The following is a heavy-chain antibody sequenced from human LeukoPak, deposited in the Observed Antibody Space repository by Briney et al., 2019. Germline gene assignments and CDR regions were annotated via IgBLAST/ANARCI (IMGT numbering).Heavy chain of an antibody. CDR1: GFSLSSSE. J-gene: IGHJ4*02. CDR2: ISSRGSTK. CDR3: ARDGYNYGLDY. V-gene: IGHV3-48*03. Sequence: GGSLRLSCAASGFSLSSSEMNWVRQAPGKGLEWVSYISSRGSTKYYADSVRGRFTISRDNAKNSLYLQMNSLRAEDTAVYYCARDGYNYGLDYWGQGGLVTVSS. D-gene: IGHD5-18*01.